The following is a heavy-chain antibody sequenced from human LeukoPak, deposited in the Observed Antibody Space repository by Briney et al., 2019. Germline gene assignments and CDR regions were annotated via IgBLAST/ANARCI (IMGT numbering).Heavy chain of an antibody. CDR3: ASPIVVVRGFDY. D-gene: IGHD2-2*01. Sequence: ASVKVSCKASGGTFSSYAISWVRQAPGQGLEWMGGIIPIFGTANYAQKFQGRVTITADESTSTAYMELRSLRSDDTAVYYCASPIVVVRGFDYWGQGTLVTVSS. CDR1: GGTFSSYA. J-gene: IGHJ4*02. V-gene: IGHV1-69*01. CDR2: IIPIFGTA.